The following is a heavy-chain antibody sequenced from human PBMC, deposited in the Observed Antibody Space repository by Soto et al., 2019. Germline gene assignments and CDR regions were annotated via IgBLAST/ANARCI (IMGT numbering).Heavy chain of an antibody. CDR3: VASISSYGVDV. CDR1: GYTFTNYW. V-gene: IGHV5-51*01. CDR2: IYPGDSDT. Sequence: GEALNSSCKGSGYTFTNYWIGWVRQMPGKGLEWMGIIYPGDSDTKYNPSFQGQVTISADKSIATTYLQWSSLKASDTAIYYCVASISSYGVDVRCQAPTVTV. J-gene: IGHJ6*02.